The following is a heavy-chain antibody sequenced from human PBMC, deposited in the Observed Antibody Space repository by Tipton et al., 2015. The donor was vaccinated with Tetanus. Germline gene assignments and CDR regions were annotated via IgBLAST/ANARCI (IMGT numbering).Heavy chain of an antibody. CDR3: ASGRTLDY. CDR1: GFSFSNYR. CDR2: ISSTSSYI. V-gene: IGHV3-21*01. Sequence: GSLRLSCTVFGFSFSNYRMNWVRQAPGRGLQWVASISSTSSYIYYADSVKGRFTISRDNAKNSLYLQINSLRAEDAALYYCASGRTLDYWGQGTLVTVSS. J-gene: IGHJ4*02.